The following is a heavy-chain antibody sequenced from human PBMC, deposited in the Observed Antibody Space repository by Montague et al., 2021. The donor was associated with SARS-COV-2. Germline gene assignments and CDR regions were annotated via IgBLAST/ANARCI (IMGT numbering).Heavy chain of an antibody. CDR2: ISYSGST. CDR1: GGSITSSNYY. J-gene: IGHJ4*02. V-gene: IGHV4-39*07. CDR3: ARAQNICFIANCVNYFDL. D-gene: IGHD2-15*01. Sequence: SETLSLTCTVSGGSITSSNYYWGWIRQPPGKGLEWFGSISYSGSTYYNPSLKGRVTISVDTSKHQLSLRLSAVTAADTARYYCARAQNICFIANCVNYFDLWGLGALVTVSS.